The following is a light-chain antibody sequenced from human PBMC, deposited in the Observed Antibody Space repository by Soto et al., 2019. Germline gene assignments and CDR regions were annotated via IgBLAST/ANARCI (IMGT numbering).Light chain of an antibody. J-gene: IGLJ3*02. CDR3: CSYAGSNTYWV. Sequence: QSALTQPASVSGSPGQSITISCTGTSSDVGSYDVVSWYQQHPGKAPKLMIYVGSKRPSGVSTRFSGSKSGNTASLTISGLQAEDEADYYCCSYAGSNTYWVFGGGTKLTV. CDR2: VGS. CDR1: SSDVGSYDV. V-gene: IGLV2-23*01.